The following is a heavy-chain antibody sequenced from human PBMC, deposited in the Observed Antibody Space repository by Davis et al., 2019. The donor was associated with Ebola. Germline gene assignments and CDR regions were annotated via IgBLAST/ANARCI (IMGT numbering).Heavy chain of an antibody. CDR3: ARGLPSGWYSPLPYYFDY. CDR1: GDSVSSNSAA. Sequence: SQTLSLTCAISGDSVSSNSAAWNWIRQSPSRGLEWLGRTYYRSKWYNDYAVSVKSRITINPDTSKNQFSLQLNSVTPEDTAVYYCARGLPSGWYSPLPYYFDYWGQGTLVTVSS. D-gene: IGHD6-19*01. V-gene: IGHV6-1*01. CDR2: TYYRSKWYN. J-gene: IGHJ4*02.